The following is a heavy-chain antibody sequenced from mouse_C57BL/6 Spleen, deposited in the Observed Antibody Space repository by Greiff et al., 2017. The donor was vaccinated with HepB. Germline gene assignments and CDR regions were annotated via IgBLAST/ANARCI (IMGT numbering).Heavy chain of an antibody. Sequence: QVQLQQPGAELVKPGASVKLSCKASGYTFTSYWMQWVKQRPGQGLEWIGEIDPSDSYTNYNQKFKGKATLTVDTSSSTAYMQLSSLTSEVSAVYYCARGRGWFAYWGQGTLVTVSA. J-gene: IGHJ3*01. CDR1: GYTFTSYW. V-gene: IGHV1-50*01. CDR3: ARGRGWFAY. D-gene: IGHD3-3*01. CDR2: IDPSDSYT.